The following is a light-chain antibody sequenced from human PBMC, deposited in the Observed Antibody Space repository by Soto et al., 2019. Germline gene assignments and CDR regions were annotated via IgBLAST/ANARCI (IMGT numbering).Light chain of an antibody. Sequence: SYELTQPPSVSVAPGQTARITCGGNNVGSKSVHWYQQKPGQAPVVVVHDDSDRPSGIPERFSGSKSGNTATLTISRVQAWDVADWYCQVWDISSIHPVVFGGGTQLTVL. J-gene: IGLJ2*01. CDR1: NVGSKS. CDR2: DDS. V-gene: IGLV3-21*02. CDR3: QVWDISSIHPVV.